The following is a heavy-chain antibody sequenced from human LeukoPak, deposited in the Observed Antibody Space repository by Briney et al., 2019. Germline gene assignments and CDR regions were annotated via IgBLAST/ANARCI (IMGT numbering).Heavy chain of an antibody. CDR1: GASITSSY. D-gene: IGHD3-10*01. Sequence: SETLSLTCSVSGASITSSYWSWIRQTPGKGLEWIGNIYSGSTNYNPSFESRVTVSLDTSKNQFSLRLTSVAAADTGLYYCARDGYGSGSYGWFDPWGQGTLVSVSS. CDR2: IYSGST. CDR3: ARDGYGSGSYGWFDP. J-gene: IGHJ5*02. V-gene: IGHV4-59*01.